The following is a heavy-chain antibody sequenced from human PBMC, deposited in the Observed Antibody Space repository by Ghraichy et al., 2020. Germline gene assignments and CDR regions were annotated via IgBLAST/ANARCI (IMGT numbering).Heavy chain of an antibody. D-gene: IGHD1-7*01. CDR1: GDSVSSNSAA. J-gene: IGHJ6*02. CDR3: ARDYILRLELVGSYYYGMDV. CDR2: TYYRSKWYN. Sequence: QTLSLTCAISGDSVSSNSAAWNWIRQSPSRGLEWLGRTYYRSKWYNDYAVSVKSRITINPDTSKNQFSLQLNSVTPEDTAVYYCARDYILRLELVGSYYYGMDVWGQGTTVTVSS. V-gene: IGHV6-1*01.